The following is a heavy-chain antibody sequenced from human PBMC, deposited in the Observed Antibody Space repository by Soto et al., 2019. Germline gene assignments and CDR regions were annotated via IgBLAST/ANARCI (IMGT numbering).Heavy chain of an antibody. D-gene: IGHD3-10*01. CDR2: IYYSGST. Sequence: QVQLQESGPGLVKPSQTLSLTCTVSGGSISSGDYYWSWIRQPPGKGLEWIGYIYYSGSTYYNPSLKSRVTISVDPSKNQFSLKLSSVTAADTAVYYCARVGIGSGSYYNVADYFDYWGQGTLVTVSS. J-gene: IGHJ4*02. CDR1: GGSISSGDYY. CDR3: ARVGIGSGSYYNVADYFDY. V-gene: IGHV4-30-4*01.